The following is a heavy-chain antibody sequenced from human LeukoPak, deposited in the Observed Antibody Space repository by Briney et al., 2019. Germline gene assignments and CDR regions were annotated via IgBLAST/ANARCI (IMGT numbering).Heavy chain of an antibody. CDR1: GFTVSSNY. J-gene: IGHJ2*01. Sequence: GGSLRLSCVASGFTVSSNYMNWVRQAPGRGLEWVSVIYSAGNTFYADSVKGRFTMSRDSSKNTLYLQMNSLRAEDTAVYYCARVLLASNGDQYWYYDLWGRGTPVTVSS. CDR3: ARVLLASNGDQYWYYDL. D-gene: IGHD4-17*01. CDR2: IYSAGNT. V-gene: IGHV3-53*01.